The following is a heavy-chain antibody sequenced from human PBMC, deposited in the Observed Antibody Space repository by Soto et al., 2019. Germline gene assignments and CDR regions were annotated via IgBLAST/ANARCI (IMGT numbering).Heavy chain of an antibody. CDR3: ARGGGSSSWNFDS. J-gene: IGHJ4*02. V-gene: IGHV3-48*01. Sequence: EVQLVESGGGLVQPEGSLRLSCAASGFTFSSFTMSWVRQAPGKGLEWISYITSSSGTIYYADSVKGRFTISRDNAKNSLYLQMNSLRAEDTAVYYCARGGGSSSWNFDSWGQGTRVTVSS. CDR1: GFTFSSFT. CDR2: ITSSSGTI. D-gene: IGHD6-13*01.